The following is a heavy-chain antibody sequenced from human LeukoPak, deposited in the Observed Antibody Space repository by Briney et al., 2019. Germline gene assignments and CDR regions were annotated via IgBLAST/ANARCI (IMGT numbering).Heavy chain of an antibody. CDR1: GFTFSSYS. Sequence: GGSLRLSCAASGFTFSSYSMYWVRQAPGKGLEWVSSISSSSSYIYYADSVKGRFTISRDNAKNSLYLQMNSLRAEDTAAYYCASPRCSGGSCYHRGFDYWGQGTLVTVSS. D-gene: IGHD2-15*01. CDR2: ISSSSSYI. J-gene: IGHJ4*02. V-gene: IGHV3-21*01. CDR3: ASPRCSGGSCYHRGFDY.